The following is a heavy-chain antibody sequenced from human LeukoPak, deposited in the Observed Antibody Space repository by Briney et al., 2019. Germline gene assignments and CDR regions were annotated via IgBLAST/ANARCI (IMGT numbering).Heavy chain of an antibody. Sequence: ASVKVSCKASGGTFSGYAISWVRQAPGQGLEWMGGIIPIFGTANYAQKFQGRVTITADKSTSTAYMELSSLRSEDTAVYYCASLAVAAPSHFDYWGQGTLVTVSS. D-gene: IGHD6-19*01. V-gene: IGHV1-69*06. CDR1: GGTFSGYA. CDR2: IIPIFGTA. CDR3: ASLAVAAPSHFDY. J-gene: IGHJ4*02.